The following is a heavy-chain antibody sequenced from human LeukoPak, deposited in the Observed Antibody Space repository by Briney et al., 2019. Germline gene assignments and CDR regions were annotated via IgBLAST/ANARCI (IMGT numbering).Heavy chain of an antibody. V-gene: IGHV5-51*01. CDR2: IYPSDSDT. J-gene: IGHJ4*02. D-gene: IGHD6-13*01. CDR1: GYSFSSYW. CDR3: ARQEHLVSKITELDY. Sequence: GESLKISCKGSGYSFSSYWIGWVRQMPGKGLEWMGIIYPSDSDTRYSPSFRGQVTISVDKSVNTAYLQWSSLKASDTAMYYCARQEHLVSKITELDYWGQGTLVTVSS.